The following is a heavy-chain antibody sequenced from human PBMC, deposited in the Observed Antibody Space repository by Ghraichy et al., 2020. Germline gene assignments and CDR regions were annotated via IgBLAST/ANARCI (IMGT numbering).Heavy chain of an antibody. CDR1: GFTFSSYA. CDR3: ARDGKGCSSSSCYSDY. D-gene: IGHD2-2*02. V-gene: IGHV3-30*04. Sequence: LSLTCAASGFTFSSYALHWVRQAPGKGLEWVAFISYDGSDEYYPDSVKGRFTISRDNSKNTLYLQVNSLRAEDTAVYYCARDGKGCSSSSCYSDYWGQGTLVTVSS. J-gene: IGHJ4*02. CDR2: ISYDGSDE.